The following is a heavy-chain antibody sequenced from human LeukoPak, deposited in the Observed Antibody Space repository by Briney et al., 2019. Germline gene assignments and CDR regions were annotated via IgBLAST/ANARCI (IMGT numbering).Heavy chain of an antibody. J-gene: IGHJ5*02. CDR3: ARTGLLWFGELGFDP. CDR1: GGSISSSSYY. Sequence: SETLSLTCTVSGGSISSSSYYWGWIRQPPGKGLEWIGSIYYSGSTYYNPSLKSRVTISVDTSKNQFSLKLSSVTAADTAVYYCARTGLLWFGELGFDPWGQGTLVTVSS. V-gene: IGHV4-39*07. D-gene: IGHD3-10*01. CDR2: IYYSGST.